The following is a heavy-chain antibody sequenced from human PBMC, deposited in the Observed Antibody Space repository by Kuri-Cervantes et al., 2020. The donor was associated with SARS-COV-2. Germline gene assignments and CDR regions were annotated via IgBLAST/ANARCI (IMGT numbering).Heavy chain of an antibody. D-gene: IGHD5-12*01. CDR2: VNHRGDT. V-gene: IGHV4-34*01. Sequence: SQTLLLTCAFYGEPFSGYYWTWIRQSPGKGLEWIGEVNHRGDTNYNPSLMGRVIISVDTSKNQFSLKLSSVTAADTAVYYCARDTPIKGFGGYDYGADWFDPWGQGTLVTVSS. J-gene: IGHJ5*02. CDR3: ARDTPIKGFGGYDYGADWFDP. CDR1: GEPFSGYY.